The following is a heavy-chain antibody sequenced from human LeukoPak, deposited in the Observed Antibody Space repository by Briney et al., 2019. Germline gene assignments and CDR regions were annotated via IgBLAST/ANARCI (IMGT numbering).Heavy chain of an antibody. CDR3: ARARRQWLVGANIRGDNPPYYYDY. Sequence: GSLRLSCAASGFTFSSYSMNWVRQPPGKGLEWIANIYYSGNTYYNPSLKSRVTISVDTSKNQFSLKLRSVTAAGTAVYYCARARRQWLVGANIRGDNPPYYYDYWGQGILVTVSS. J-gene: IGHJ4*02. CDR2: IYYSGNT. CDR1: GFTFSSYS. D-gene: IGHD6-19*01. V-gene: IGHV4-59*12.